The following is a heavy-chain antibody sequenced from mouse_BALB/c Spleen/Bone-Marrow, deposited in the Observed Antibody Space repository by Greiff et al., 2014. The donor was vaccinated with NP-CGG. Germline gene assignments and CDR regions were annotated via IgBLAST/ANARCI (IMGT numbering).Heavy chain of an antibody. CDR1: GFNIKDTY. CDR2: IDPANGNT. V-gene: IGHV14-3*02. D-gene: IGHD2-14*01. Sequence: EVQLQQSGAELVKPGASVKLSCTASGFNIKDTYMHWVKQRPEQGLEWIGRIDPANGNTKYDTKFQGKATITADTSSNTAYLQLSSLTSEDTAVYYCASYRYAWYFDVWGAGTTVTVSS. CDR3: ASYRYAWYFDV. J-gene: IGHJ1*01.